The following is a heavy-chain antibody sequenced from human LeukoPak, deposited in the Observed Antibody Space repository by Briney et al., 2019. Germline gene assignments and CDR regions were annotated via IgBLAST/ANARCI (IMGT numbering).Heavy chain of an antibody. Sequence: GGSLRLSCAASGFTFSSYEMNWVRQAPGKGLEWVSYISSSGSTIYYADSVKGRFTISRDNAKNSLYLQMNSLRAEDTAVYYCAREGSGSYWGVNWFDPWGQGTLVTVSS. CDR2: ISSSGSTI. J-gene: IGHJ5*02. V-gene: IGHV3-48*03. CDR3: AREGSGSYWGVNWFDP. D-gene: IGHD1-26*01. CDR1: GFTFSSYE.